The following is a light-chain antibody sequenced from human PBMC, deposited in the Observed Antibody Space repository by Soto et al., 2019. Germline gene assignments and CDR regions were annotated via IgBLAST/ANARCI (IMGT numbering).Light chain of an antibody. Sequence: QSVLTQPPSASGTPGQRGTISCFGSSSNIGTNTVNWYQKFPGTAPKLLIYSDNQRPSGVPDRFSGSKSGTTASLAISGLQSEDEADYYCALWDDRLKVVFGGGTKLTVL. CDR1: SSNIGTNT. CDR3: ALWDDRLKVV. V-gene: IGLV1-44*01. CDR2: SDN. J-gene: IGLJ3*02.